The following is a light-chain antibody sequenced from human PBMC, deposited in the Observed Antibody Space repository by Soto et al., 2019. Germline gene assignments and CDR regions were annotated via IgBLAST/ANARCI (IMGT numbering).Light chain of an antibody. J-gene: IGKJ1*01. CDR2: DAS. CDR1: HSISKY. CDR3: LQYLTYWT. Sequence: DIQMTQSPSTLSASIGDRVTITCRSSHSISKYLAWFQQKPGKAPNLLIYDASSLKSGVPSRFSGRGSGTEFTLTISSLQPDDFSTYHCLQYLTYWTFGQGTKVDIK. V-gene: IGKV1-5*01.